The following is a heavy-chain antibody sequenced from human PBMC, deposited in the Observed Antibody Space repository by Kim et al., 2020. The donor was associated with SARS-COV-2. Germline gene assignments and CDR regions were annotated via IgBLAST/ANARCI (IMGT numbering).Heavy chain of an antibody. D-gene: IGHD3-10*01. V-gene: IGHV4-31*03. CDR1: GGSISSGGYY. J-gene: IGHJ5*02. CDR2: IYNRGST. Sequence: SETLSLTCTVSGGSISSGGYYWGWIRQHPGKGLEYIGYIYNRGSTYYNPSLKRRLSMSVDTSKNQFSLKLSSVTAACTAVYYCARSPTMQLWSGFDPWGQGTLVTVSS. CDR3: ARSPTMQLWSGFDP.